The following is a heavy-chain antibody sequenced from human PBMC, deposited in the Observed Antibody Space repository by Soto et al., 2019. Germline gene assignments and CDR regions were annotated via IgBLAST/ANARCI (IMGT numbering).Heavy chain of an antibody. V-gene: IGHV1-69*02. CDR3: AMRVAGHMGSEFDY. D-gene: IGHD6-19*01. CDR1: GGTFSSYT. Sequence: QVQLVQSGAEVKKPGSSVKVSCKASGGTFSSYTISWVRQAPGQGLEWMGRIIPILGIANYAQKFQGRVTITADKSTSTAYMELSSLRSEDTAVYYCAMRVAGHMGSEFDYWGQGTLVTVSS. J-gene: IGHJ4*02. CDR2: IIPILGIA.